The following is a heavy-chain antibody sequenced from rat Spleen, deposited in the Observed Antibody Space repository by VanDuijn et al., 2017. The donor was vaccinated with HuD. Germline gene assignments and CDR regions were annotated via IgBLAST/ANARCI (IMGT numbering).Heavy chain of an antibody. V-gene: IGHV5-29*01. CDR3: ATDLGTRTDY. Sequence: EVQLVESGGGLVQPGRSLKLSCAASGSTFSNYGMAWVRQAPTKGLEWVATISYDGSSTYYRDSVKGRFTISRDNAKSTLYLQMDSLRSEDTATYYCATDLGTRTDYWGQGVKVTIS. J-gene: IGHJ2*01. CDR1: GSTFSNYG. D-gene: IGHD5-1*01. CDR2: ISYDGSST.